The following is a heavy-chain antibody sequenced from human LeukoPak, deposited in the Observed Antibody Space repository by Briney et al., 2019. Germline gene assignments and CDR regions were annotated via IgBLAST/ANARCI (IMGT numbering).Heavy chain of an antibody. J-gene: IGHJ4*02. CDR1: GFTFSSYA. Sequence: PGRSLRLSCAASGFTFSSYAMHWVRQAPSKGLEWVAVISYDGSNKYYADSVKGRFTISRDNSKNTLYLQMNSLRAEDTAVYYCARVVRNIVVVPAAIRGGYFDYWGQGTLVTVSS. CDR3: ARVVRNIVVVPAAIRGGYFDY. V-gene: IGHV3-30*04. D-gene: IGHD2-2*01. CDR2: ISYDGSNK.